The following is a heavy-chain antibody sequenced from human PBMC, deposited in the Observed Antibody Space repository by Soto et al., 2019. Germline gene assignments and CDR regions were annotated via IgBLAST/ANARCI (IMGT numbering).Heavy chain of an antibody. CDR2: IRSKAYGGTT. CDR3: TRVGFTTGYYYYYGMDV. Sequence: GGSLRLSCTASGFTFGDYAMSWARQAPGKGLEWVGFIRSKAYGGTTEYAASVKGRFTISRDDSKSIAYLQMNSLKTEDTAVYYCTRVGFTTGYYYYYGMDVWGQGTTVTVSS. J-gene: IGHJ6*02. D-gene: IGHD1-26*01. V-gene: IGHV3-49*04. CDR1: GFTFGDYA.